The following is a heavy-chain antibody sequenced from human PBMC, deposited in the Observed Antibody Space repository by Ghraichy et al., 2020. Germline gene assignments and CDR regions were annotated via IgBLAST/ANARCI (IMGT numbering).Heavy chain of an antibody. Sequence: LSLTCAASGFSFSDYYMSWIRQAPGKGLEWVLYISNGGSILYYADSVKGRFTISRDTAKNSLYLQMNSLRAEDTAVYYCARGSGTYPGDSFDIWGQGTMVTVSS. J-gene: IGHJ3*02. CDR1: GFSFSDYY. V-gene: IGHV3-11*01. CDR3: ARGSGTYPGDSFDI. D-gene: IGHD1-26*01. CDR2: ISNGGSIL.